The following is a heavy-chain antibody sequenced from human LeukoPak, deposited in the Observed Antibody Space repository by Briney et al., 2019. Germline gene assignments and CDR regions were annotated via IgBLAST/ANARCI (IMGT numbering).Heavy chain of an antibody. V-gene: IGHV3-21*01. CDR1: GFTFSSYS. Sequence: GGSLRLSCAASGFTFSSYSMNWVRQAPGKGLEWVSSISSSSSYIYYADSVKGRFTISRDNAKNSLYLQMNSLRAEDTAVYYCARDAGIAAAGSVLDYWGQGTLVTVSS. J-gene: IGHJ4*02. D-gene: IGHD6-13*01. CDR3: ARDAGIAAAGSVLDY. CDR2: ISSSSSYI.